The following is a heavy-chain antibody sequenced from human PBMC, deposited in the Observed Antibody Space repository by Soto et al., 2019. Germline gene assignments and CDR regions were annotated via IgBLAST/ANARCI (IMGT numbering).Heavy chain of an antibody. V-gene: IGHV3-23*01. Sequence: PGGSLRLSCAASGVTFSSYAMSWVRQAPGKGLEWVSVSSGSGGSTYYADSVKGRFTISRDNSNNTLYLQMNSLRVEDTAVYYCAKANPSGYCSVGSCSLFDYYGMDVWGQGTTVTVSS. CDR1: GVTFSSYA. CDR3: AKANPSGYCSVGSCSLFDYYGMDV. J-gene: IGHJ6*02. D-gene: IGHD2-15*01. CDR2: SSGSGGST.